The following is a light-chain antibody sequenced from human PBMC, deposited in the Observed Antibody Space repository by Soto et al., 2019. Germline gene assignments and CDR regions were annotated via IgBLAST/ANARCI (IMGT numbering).Light chain of an antibody. V-gene: IGKV1-5*03. CDR1: QSIDSW. J-gene: IGKJ4*01. Sequence: DIQMTQSPSTLSASVGDRVSITCRASQSIDSWLAWYQQKPGKAPKVLIYKASSLKTGVPPRFSVSRSGTEFTLTISGLQPDDFATYYCQQYKSYSTFGGGTKVEIK. CDR3: QQYKSYST. CDR2: KAS.